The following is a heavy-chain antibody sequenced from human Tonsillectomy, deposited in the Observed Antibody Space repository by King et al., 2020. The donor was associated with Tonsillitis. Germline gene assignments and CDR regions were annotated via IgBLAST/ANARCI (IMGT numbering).Heavy chain of an antibody. J-gene: IGHJ5*02. CDR3: ARHRSVGSSWYWRFDP. Sequence: VQLVESGAEVKKPGESLKISCKGSGYRFTNYWIGWVRQMPGKGLEWMGIIHPADSDTTYSPSFQGQVTMSVDKSTSTAYLQWSSLKASDTAIYYCARHRSVGSSWYWRFDPWGQGTLVTVSS. CDR2: IHPADSDT. CDR1: GYRFTNYW. V-gene: IGHV5-51*01. D-gene: IGHD6-13*01.